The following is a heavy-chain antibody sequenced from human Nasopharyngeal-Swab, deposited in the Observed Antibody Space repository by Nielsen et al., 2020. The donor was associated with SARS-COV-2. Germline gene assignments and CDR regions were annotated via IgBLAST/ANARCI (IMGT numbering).Heavy chain of an antibody. D-gene: IGHD1-26*01. Sequence: SETLSLTCTVSGGSISSYYWGWIRQPPGKGLEWIGSIYYSGSTYYNPSLKSRVTISVDTSKNQFSLKLSSVTAADTAVYYCARIVGATSGFDYWGQGTLVTVSS. CDR1: GGSISSYY. CDR3: ARIVGATSGFDY. V-gene: IGHV4-39*01. J-gene: IGHJ4*02. CDR2: IYYSGST.